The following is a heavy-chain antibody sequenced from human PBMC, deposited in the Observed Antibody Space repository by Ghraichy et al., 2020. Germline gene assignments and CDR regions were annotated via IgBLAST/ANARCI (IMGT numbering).Heavy chain of an antibody. J-gene: IGHJ6*02. Sequence: ESLNISCAVYGGSFSGYYWSWIRQPPGKGLEWIGEINHSGSTNYNPSLKSRVTISVDTSKNQFSLKLSSVTAADTAVYYCARGMYSGSVYYYYYGMDVWGQGTTVTVSS. V-gene: IGHV4-34*01. CDR2: INHSGST. CDR1: GGSFSGYY. CDR3: ARGMYSGSVYYYYYGMDV. D-gene: IGHD6-6*01.